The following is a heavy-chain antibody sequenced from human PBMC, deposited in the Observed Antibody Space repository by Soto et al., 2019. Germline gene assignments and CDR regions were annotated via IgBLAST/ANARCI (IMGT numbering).Heavy chain of an antibody. Sequence: SVKVSCKASGGTFSSYAISWVRQAPGQGLEWMGGTIPIFGTANYAQKFQGRVTITADESTSTAYMELSSLRSEDTAVYYCARAPRYDFWSGYYDYWGQGTLVTVSS. CDR1: GGTFSSYA. J-gene: IGHJ4*02. D-gene: IGHD3-3*01. CDR2: TIPIFGTA. CDR3: ARAPRYDFWSGYYDY. V-gene: IGHV1-69*13.